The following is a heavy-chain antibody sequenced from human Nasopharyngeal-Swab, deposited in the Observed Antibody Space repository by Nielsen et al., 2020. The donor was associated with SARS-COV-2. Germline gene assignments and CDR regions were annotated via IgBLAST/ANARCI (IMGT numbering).Heavy chain of an antibody. D-gene: IGHD6-19*01. CDR1: GGSVSSGSYY. Sequence: SDTLSLTCTDSGGSVSSGSYYWSWIRQPPGKGLEWIGYIYYSGSTNYNPSLKSRVTISVDTSKNQFSLKLSSVTAADTAVYYCARSSGWYGDYWGQGTLVTVSS. J-gene: IGHJ4*02. CDR2: IYYSGST. V-gene: IGHV4-61*01. CDR3: ARSSGWYGDY.